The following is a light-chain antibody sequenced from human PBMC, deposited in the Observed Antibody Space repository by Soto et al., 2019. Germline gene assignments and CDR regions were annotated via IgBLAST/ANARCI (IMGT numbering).Light chain of an antibody. CDR3: MSFTSSNTYV. CDR1: SSDVGAYNF. J-gene: IGLJ1*01. Sequence: QSALTQPASVSGSPGQSITISCTGTSSDVGAYNFVSWYQHYPDKAPKVVIYDVANRPSGVSYRFSASKSGNAASLTISGLHAEDEADYYCMSFTSSNTYVFGTGTKVTVL. V-gene: IGLV2-14*03. CDR2: DVA.